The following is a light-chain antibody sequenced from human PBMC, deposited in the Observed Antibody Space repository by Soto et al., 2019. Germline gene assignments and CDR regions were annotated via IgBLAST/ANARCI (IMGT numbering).Light chain of an antibody. CDR1: SRDIGNYNY. CDR2: EVT. V-gene: IGLV2-14*01. CDR3: ASYRSANTLVV. Sequence: QAVRTQPASVSGSPGQSITISCTGTSRDIGNYNYVSWYQHHPGKAPKLMIYEVTSRPSGVSDRFSGSKSGMTASLTISGLQPEDEADYFCASYRSANTLVVFGTGTKVTVL. J-gene: IGLJ1*01.